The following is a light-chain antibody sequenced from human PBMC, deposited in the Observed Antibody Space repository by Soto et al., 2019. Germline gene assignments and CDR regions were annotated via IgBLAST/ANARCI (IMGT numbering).Light chain of an antibody. CDR1: STDIGGFNY. Sequence: ALTQPASVSGSPGQSITISCTGTSTDIGGFNYVSWYQQHPGTAPKLIIYEVSNRPSGISNRFSGSKSANTASLTISGLQAEDEADYYCSSYTTTSTLGVFGGGTKLTVL. CDR3: SSYTTTSTLGV. CDR2: EVS. V-gene: IGLV2-14*01. J-gene: IGLJ3*02.